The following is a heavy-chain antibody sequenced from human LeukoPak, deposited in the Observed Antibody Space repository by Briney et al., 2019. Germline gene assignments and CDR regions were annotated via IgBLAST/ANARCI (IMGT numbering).Heavy chain of an antibody. V-gene: IGHV4-31*03. Sequence: PSETLSLTCTVSGGSVTSGGYYWSWIRQHPEKGLEWIGYVYYTGSTYYSPSLKSRVTISSDTSKNQFSLKVSSVTAADTAVYYCARISAGRYGMDVWGQGTTVTVSS. D-gene: IGHD6-6*01. CDR1: GGSVTSGGYY. CDR3: ARISAGRYGMDV. CDR2: VYYTGST. J-gene: IGHJ6*01.